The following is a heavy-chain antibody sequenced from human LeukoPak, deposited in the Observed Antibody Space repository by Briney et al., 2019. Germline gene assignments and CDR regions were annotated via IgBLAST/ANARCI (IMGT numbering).Heavy chain of an antibody. CDR3: AKHYDSSGYFYYYYMDV. J-gene: IGHJ6*03. V-gene: IGHV3-23*01. D-gene: IGHD3-22*01. CDR2: ISGSGGST. Sequence: GGSLRLSCAASGFTISSYAMSWVRQAPGKGLEWVSGISGSGGSTYYADSVKGRFTISRDNSRNTLYLQMNSLRAEDTAVYYCAKHYDSSGYFYYYYMDVWGKGTTVTVSS. CDR1: GFTISSYA.